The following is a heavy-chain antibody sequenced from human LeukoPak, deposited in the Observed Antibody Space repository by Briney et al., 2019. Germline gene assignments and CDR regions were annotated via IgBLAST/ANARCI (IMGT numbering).Heavy chain of an antibody. CDR2: IYYSGIT. CDR3: ARTRRITIFGVVVNGFDI. Sequence: PSETLSLTCTVSGGSISSSSYYWGWIRQPPGKGLEWIGSIYYSGITYYNPSLKSRVTISVDTSKNQFSLKLSSVTAADTAVYFCARTRRITIFGVVVNGFDIWGQGTMVTVSS. J-gene: IGHJ3*02. CDR1: GGSISSSSYY. D-gene: IGHD3-3*01. V-gene: IGHV4-39*01.